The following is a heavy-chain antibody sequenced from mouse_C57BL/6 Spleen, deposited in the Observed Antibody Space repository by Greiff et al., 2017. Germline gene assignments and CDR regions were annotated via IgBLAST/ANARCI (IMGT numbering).Heavy chain of an antibody. J-gene: IGHJ3*01. D-gene: IGHD1-1*01. CDR1: GFSLTSYG. Sequence: VQLQQSGPGLVQPSQSLSITCTVSGFSLTSYGVHWVRQSPGKGLEWLGVIWSGGSTDYNAAFISRLSISKDNSKSQVFFKMNSLQADDTAIYYCARNGYGSSYKFAYWGQGTLVTVSA. V-gene: IGHV2-2*01. CDR3: ARNGYGSSYKFAY. CDR2: IWSGGST.